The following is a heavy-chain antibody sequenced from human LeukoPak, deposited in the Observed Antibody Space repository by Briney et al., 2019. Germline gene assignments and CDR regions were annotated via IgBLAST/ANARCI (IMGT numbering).Heavy chain of an antibody. CDR3: AKELSEYYGSGSHFDY. CDR1: GFTFSSYA. Sequence: GGSLRLSCAASGFTFSSYAMSWVRQAQGKGLEWVSAISGSGGSTYYADSAKGRFTVSRDNSKNTLYLQMNSLRAEDTAVYYCAKELSEYYGSGSHFDYWGQGTLVTVSS. CDR2: ISGSGGST. V-gene: IGHV3-23*01. J-gene: IGHJ4*02. D-gene: IGHD3-10*01.